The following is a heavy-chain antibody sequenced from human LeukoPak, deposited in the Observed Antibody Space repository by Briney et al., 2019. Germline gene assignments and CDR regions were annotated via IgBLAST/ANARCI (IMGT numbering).Heavy chain of an antibody. Sequence: SETLSLTCAVYGGSFSSHYWSWIRQSPGKGLEWIGEINHTGSTNYNPTLQSRVSISVDMSKKQFSLKMNSVTAADTAVYYCARRIIVVVPAAIDYYYYYYMDVWGKGTTVTIS. CDR1: GGSFSSHY. V-gene: IGHV4-34*01. J-gene: IGHJ6*03. CDR3: ARRIIVVVPAAIDYYYYYYMDV. CDR2: INHTGST. D-gene: IGHD2-2*01.